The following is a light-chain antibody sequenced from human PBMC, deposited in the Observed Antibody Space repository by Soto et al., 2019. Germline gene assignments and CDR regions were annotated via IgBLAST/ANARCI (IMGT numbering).Light chain of an antibody. CDR1: SNDVGSYNL. CDR3: CSYANRSTVL. CDR2: EVS. V-gene: IGLV2-23*02. J-gene: IGLJ2*01. Sequence: QSALTQPASVSGSPGQSITISCTGTSNDVGSYNLVSWYLQHPGKAPKLIIFEVSKRPSGVSNRFSAAKSGITASLTISGLQDEDEGDYFCCSYANRSTVLFGGGTKLTVL.